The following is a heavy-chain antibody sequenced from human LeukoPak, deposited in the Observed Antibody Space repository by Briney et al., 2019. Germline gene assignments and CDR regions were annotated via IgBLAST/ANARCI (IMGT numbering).Heavy chain of an antibody. CDR2: ISSSNSYI. Sequence: GGSLRLSCAASGFTFSSYSMNWVRQAPGKGLEWVSSISSSNSYIYYADSVKGRFTISRDNAKNSLYLQMNSLRAEDTAVYYCASEMATIYRGGYFDYWGQGTLVTVSS. CDR3: ASEMATIYRGGYFDY. D-gene: IGHD5-24*01. CDR1: GFTFSSYS. V-gene: IGHV3-21*01. J-gene: IGHJ4*02.